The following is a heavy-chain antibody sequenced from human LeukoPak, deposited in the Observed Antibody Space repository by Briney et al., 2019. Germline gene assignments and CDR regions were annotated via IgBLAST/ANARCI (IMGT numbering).Heavy chain of an antibody. J-gene: IGHJ4*02. CDR1: GFTFSSYA. Sequence: GESLRLSCAASGFTFSSYAMTWVRQAPGKGQEWVSAISGSGGSTYYADSVKGRFTISRDNSKNALYLQMNSLRAEDTAVYYCARDTVTTDYFDYWGQGTLVTVSS. V-gene: IGHV3-23*01. CDR3: ARDTVTTDYFDY. D-gene: IGHD4-17*01. CDR2: ISGSGGST.